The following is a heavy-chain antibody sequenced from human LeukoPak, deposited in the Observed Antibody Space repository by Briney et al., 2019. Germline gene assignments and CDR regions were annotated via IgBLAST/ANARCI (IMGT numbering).Heavy chain of an antibody. CDR3: AAEYYYGSGSYEQFDY. Sequence: SETLSLTCAVYGGSFSGYYWSWIRQPSGKGLEWIGEINHSGSTSYNPSLKSRVTISVDTSKNQFSLKLSSVTAADTAVYYCAAEYYYGSGSYEQFDYWGQGTLVTVSS. J-gene: IGHJ4*02. CDR1: GGSFSGYY. V-gene: IGHV4-34*01. CDR2: INHSGST. D-gene: IGHD3-10*01.